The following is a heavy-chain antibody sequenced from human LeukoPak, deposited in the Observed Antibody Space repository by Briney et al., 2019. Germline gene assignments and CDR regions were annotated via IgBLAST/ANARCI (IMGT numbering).Heavy chain of an antibody. CDR3: AKDGAVLRFLECLFPHGYYYYMDV. CDR2: IGPDGTDT. D-gene: IGHD3-3*01. J-gene: IGHJ6*03. Sequence: PGGSLRLSCAASGFIFSTSWMYWVRQAPGKGLVWVSRIGPDGTDTRYADPVKGRLTISRDNAENTLYLQMNSLRAEDTAVYYCAKDGAVLRFLECLFPHGYYYYMDVWGKGTTVTVSS. V-gene: IGHV3-74*01. CDR1: GFIFSTSW.